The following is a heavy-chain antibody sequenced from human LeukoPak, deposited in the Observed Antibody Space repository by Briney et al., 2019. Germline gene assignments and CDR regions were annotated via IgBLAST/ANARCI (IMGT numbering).Heavy chain of an antibody. J-gene: IGHJ3*02. D-gene: IGHD6-13*01. CDR1: GFTVSSNY. Sequence: GGSLRLSCAASGFTVSSNYMGWVRQAPGKGLEWVSVIYSGGDTYYADSVKGRFTISRDNSKNTLYLQMNSLRAEDTAVYYCAKVHEYSSSMMAFDIWGQGTMVTVSS. CDR2: IYSGGDT. CDR3: AKVHEYSSSMMAFDI. V-gene: IGHV3-53*01.